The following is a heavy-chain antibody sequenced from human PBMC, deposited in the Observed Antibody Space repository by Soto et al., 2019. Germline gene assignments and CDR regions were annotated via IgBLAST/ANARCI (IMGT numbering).Heavy chain of an antibody. J-gene: IGHJ4*02. CDR2: INPSGGST. CDR1: GYTFTSYY. D-gene: IGHD1-20*01. Sequence: ASVKVSCKASGYTFTSYYMHWVRQAPGQGLEWMGIINPSGGSTSYAQKFQGRVTMTRDTSTSTVYMELSSLRSEDTAVYYCARGGRITGTTTPFIDYWSQGTLVTVSS. V-gene: IGHV1-46*03. CDR3: ARGGRITGTTTPFIDY.